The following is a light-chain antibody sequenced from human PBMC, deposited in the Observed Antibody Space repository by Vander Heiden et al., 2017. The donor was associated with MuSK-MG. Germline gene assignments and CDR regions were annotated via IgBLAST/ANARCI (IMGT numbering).Light chain of an antibody. CDR3: RQSIELPLT. CDR2: EVS. J-gene: IGKJ4*01. V-gene: IGKV2D-29*01. Sequence: DVVMTQPPLSVSVAPGQPASLSCKSSQSLLHGDGKTYLYWYFQRPGQPPQLLMYEVSKRFSGAPDRFSGSGSGTDFTLSISRVEAEDAGVYYCRQSIELPLTFGGGTKVEI. CDR1: QSLLHGDGKTY.